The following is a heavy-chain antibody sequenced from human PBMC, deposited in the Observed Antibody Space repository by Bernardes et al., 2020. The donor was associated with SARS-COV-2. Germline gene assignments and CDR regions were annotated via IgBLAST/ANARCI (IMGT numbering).Heavy chain of an antibody. V-gene: IGHV4-39*07. D-gene: IGHD3-10*01. CDR3: ARADNYGSGFLDY. CDR1: GGSISTSNGY. J-gene: IGHJ4*02. Sequence: ETLSPTCTVSGGSISTSNGYWGWIRQPPGKGLEWIGSIYYGGADYYNPSLKSRVTISVDTSKNQFSLKLSSVTAADTAVYYCARADNYGSGFLDYWGQGTLVTVSS. CDR2: IYYGGAD.